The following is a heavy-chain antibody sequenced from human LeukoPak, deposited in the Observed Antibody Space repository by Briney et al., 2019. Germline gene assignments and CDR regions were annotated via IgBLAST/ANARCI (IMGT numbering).Heavy chain of an antibody. CDR2: VHSSGTI. J-gene: IGHJ4*01. Sequence: PSETLSLTCTVSGGSINDYYWTWIRQSAGKGLDWIGRVHSSGTITYNPSFRSRVTLSVDTSKKQLFLKLDSVTAADTAVYFCAGAPNMDFFDFWGQGTPVTVSS. CDR1: GGSINDYY. V-gene: IGHV4-4*07. D-gene: IGHD2-8*01. CDR3: AGAPNMDFFDF.